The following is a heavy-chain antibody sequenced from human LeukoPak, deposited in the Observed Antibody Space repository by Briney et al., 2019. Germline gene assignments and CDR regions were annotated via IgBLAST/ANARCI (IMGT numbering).Heavy chain of an antibody. CDR2: TYYRSKWCN. J-gene: IGHJ3*02. Sequence: SQTLSLTCAISGDSVSTTSVAWNWIRQSPSRGLEWLGRTYYRSKWCNDYVVSVKSRITINADTFKNQFSLQLNSVTPEDTAVYYRARGRASAFDIWGQGTVVAVSS. D-gene: IGHD2-2*01. CDR3: ARGRASAFDI. V-gene: IGHV6-1*01. CDR1: GDSVSTTSVA.